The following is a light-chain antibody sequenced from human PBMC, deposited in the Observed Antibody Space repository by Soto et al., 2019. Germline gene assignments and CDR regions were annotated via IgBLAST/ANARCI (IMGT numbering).Light chain of an antibody. CDR2: GAS. V-gene: IGKV3-20*01. CDR3: QHYGSSSWT. CDR1: QSVSIN. J-gene: IGKJ1*01. Sequence: EVMLTQSPATLSVSPGERATLSCRASQSVSINLAWYQQKPGQAPRLLIYGASSRATGIPDRFSGSGSGTDFTLTISRLEPEDFAVYYCQHYGSSSWTFGRGSKV.